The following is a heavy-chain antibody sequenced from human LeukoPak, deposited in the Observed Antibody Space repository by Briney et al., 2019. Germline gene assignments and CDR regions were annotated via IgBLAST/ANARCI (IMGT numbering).Heavy chain of an antibody. Sequence: SETLSLTCTVSGASTSSSGFYWAWIRQPPGKGLEWIGSILYSGTTYCNPSLKGRVTISVDASKNQFSLKLSSVTAADTAVYYCARTKEGGDWSDHWGQGTLVTVSS. V-gene: IGHV4-39*01. CDR3: ARTKEGGDWSDH. D-gene: IGHD2-21*01. CDR2: ILYSGTT. J-gene: IGHJ5*02. CDR1: GASTSSSGFY.